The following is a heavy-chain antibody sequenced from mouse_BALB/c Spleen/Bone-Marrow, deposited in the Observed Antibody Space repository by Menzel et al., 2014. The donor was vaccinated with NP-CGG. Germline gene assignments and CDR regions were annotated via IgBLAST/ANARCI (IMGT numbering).Heavy chain of an antibody. CDR1: GYAFSSSW. Sequence: QVQLQQSGPELVKPGASVKISCKASGYAFSSSWVNWVKQRPGQGLEWIGRIYPGDGDTKYNGKFKGKATLTADKSSSTAYMQLSSLTSVDSAVYFCARPLNWDPYAMDYWGQGTSVTVSS. CDR3: ARPLNWDPYAMDY. J-gene: IGHJ4*01. V-gene: IGHV1-82*01. D-gene: IGHD4-1*02. CDR2: IYPGDGDT.